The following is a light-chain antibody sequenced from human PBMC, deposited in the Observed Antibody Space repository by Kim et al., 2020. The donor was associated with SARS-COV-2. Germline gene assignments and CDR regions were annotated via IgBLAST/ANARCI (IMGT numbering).Light chain of an antibody. J-gene: IGLJ2*01. CDR3: GTWDSSLSAVV. CDR2: DNN. Sequence: GQKVTISCSGTSSNIGKNYLSSYQQLPQTAPKLLIYDNNERPSGIPDRFSGSKSGTSATLGITGLQTGDEADYHCGTWDSSLSAVVFGGGTQLTVL. CDR1: SSNIGKNY. V-gene: IGLV1-51*01.